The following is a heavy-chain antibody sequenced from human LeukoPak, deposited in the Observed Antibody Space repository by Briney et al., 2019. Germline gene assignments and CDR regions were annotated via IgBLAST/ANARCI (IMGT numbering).Heavy chain of an antibody. V-gene: IGHV3-23*01. CDR3: AKTGAVQYYFDY. J-gene: IGHJ4*02. CDR2: ISGGGGST. CDR1: GFTFSSYA. Sequence: GGSLRLSCAASGFTFSSYAMSWVRQAPGKGLEWVSGISGGGGSTYYADSVKGRFTISRDNSKNTLYLQMNSLRAEDTAVYYCAKTGAVQYYFDYWGQGTLVTVSS. D-gene: IGHD3-10*01.